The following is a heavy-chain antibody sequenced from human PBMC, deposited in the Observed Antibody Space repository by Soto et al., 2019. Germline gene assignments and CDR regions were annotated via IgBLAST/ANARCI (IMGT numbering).Heavy chain of an antibody. CDR2: MSYDGRNQ. V-gene: IGHV3-30*18. Sequence: ESGGGVVQPGTSLRLSCSASGFTLSGVDMHWVRQAPGKGLEWVAVMSYDGRNQYYADSVKGRFTVSRDSSKSTLYLQMISLRTEDAAVYYCAKGGWYTSSSRSDCWGQGTLVTVSS. CDR1: GFTLSGVD. D-gene: IGHD6-6*01. J-gene: IGHJ4*02. CDR3: AKGGWYTSSSRSDC.